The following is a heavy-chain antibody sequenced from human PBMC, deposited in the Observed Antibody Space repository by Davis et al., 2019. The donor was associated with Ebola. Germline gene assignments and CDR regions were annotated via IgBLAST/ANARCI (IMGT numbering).Heavy chain of an antibody. V-gene: IGHV1-2*06. CDR2: INPKTGAT. CDR1: GYTFTAFF. CDR3: ARGGRGIAVGDEFDY. Sequence: ASVKVSCKASGYTFTAFFIHWVRQSPGQGLEWMGRINPKTGATKYLQKFQGRVSLTTDTSTYTAFMELGSLKPDDTAVYYCARGGRGIAVGDEFDYWGQGSLVTVSS. J-gene: IGHJ4*02. D-gene: IGHD6-19*01.